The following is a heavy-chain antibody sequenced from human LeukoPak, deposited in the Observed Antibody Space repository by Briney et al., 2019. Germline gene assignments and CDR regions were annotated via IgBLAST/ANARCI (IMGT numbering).Heavy chain of an antibody. J-gene: IGHJ4*02. CDR1: GDSITSSY. Sequence: SETLSLTCAVSGDSITSSYWNWVRQSPEKGLEWIGFVYHSGTTSYNPSLKSRASMSLDTSQNHFSLRLTSVTAADTATYYCARARGRNCCLLEYWGQGLPVTVSS. CDR3: ARARGRNCCLLEY. V-gene: IGHV4-59*01. D-gene: IGHD1-14*01. CDR2: VYHSGTT.